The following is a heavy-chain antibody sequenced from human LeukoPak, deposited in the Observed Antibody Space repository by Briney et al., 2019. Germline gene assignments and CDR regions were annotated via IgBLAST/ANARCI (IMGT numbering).Heavy chain of an antibody. Sequence: SETLSLTCTVSGGSISSYYWSWIRQPAGKGLEWIGRIYTSGSTNYNPSLKSRVTMSVDTSKNRFSLKLSSVTAADTGVYYCASGYSSSWYSYWGQGTLVTVSS. D-gene: IGHD6-13*01. J-gene: IGHJ4*02. CDR1: GGSISSYY. CDR2: IYTSGST. CDR3: ASGYSSSWYSY. V-gene: IGHV4-4*07.